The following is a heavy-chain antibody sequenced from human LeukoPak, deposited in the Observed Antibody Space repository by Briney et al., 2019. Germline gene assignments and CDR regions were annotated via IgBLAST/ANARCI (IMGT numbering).Heavy chain of an antibody. CDR2: IIPIFGTA. V-gene: IGHV1-69*13. D-gene: IGHD3-10*01. J-gene: IGHJ5*02. CDR3: ARGILVRGVIVGWFDP. CDR1: GYTFTGYY. Sequence: SVKVSCKASGYTFTGYYMHWVRQAPGQGLEWMGGIIPIFGTANYAQKFQGRVTITADESTSTAYMELSSLRSEDTAVYCCARGILVRGVIVGWFDPWGQGTLVTVSS.